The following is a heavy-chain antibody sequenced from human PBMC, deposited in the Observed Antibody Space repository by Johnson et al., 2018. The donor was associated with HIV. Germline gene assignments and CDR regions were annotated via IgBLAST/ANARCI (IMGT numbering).Heavy chain of an antibody. CDR1: GFTFSDYY. V-gene: IGHV3-11*04. D-gene: IGHD4-17*01. J-gene: IGHJ3*02. CDR3: ARVTSPVTTARYGAFDI. CDR2: ISSSGSTI. Sequence: QMLLVESGGGLVKPGGSLRLSCAASGFTFSDYYMSWIRQAPGKGLEWVSYISSSGSTIYYADSVKGRFTISRDNAKNSLSLQINSLRAEDTAVYYCARVTSPVTTARYGAFDIWGQGTMVTVSS.